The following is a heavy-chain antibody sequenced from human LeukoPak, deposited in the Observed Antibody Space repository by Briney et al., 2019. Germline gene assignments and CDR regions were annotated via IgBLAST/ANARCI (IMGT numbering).Heavy chain of an antibody. CDR3: ARVGVIDAFDI. D-gene: IGHD3-3*01. J-gene: IGHJ3*02. CDR1: GFTFSSYS. CDR2: ISSSSSYI. Sequence: GGSLRLSCAASGFTFSSYSMNWVRQAPGKGLEWVSSISSSSSYIYYADSVKGRFTISRDNAKNSLYLQMNSLSAEDTAVYYCARVGVIDAFDIWGQGTMVTVSS. V-gene: IGHV3-21*01.